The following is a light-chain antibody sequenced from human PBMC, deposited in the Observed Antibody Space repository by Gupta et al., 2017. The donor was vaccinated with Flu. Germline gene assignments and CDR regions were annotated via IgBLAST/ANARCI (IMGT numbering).Light chain of an antibody. CDR2: GAS. CDR3: QQYNNGHRPT. Sequence: EIVMTQSPATLSVSPGERATLSCMASQSVSGNLAWYQQKPGQAPRLLIYGASTRATDIPARFSGSGSGTEFTLTIRSLQSEDFAVYYCQQYNNGHRPTFGGGTKVEIK. CDR1: QSVSGN. V-gene: IGKV3-15*01. J-gene: IGKJ4*02.